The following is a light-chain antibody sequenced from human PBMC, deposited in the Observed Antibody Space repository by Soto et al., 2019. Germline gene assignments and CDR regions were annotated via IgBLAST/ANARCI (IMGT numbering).Light chain of an antibody. CDR2: GAS. J-gene: IGKJ1*01. CDR3: QQYNSLWT. CDR1: QSVGSN. Sequence: EIVMTQSPATLSVSPGERATLSCRASQSVGSNLAWYQQKPGQAPRLLIYGASTRATGIPARFSGSGSGTEFTLTISSLQPDDFATYYCQQYNSLWTFGQGTKVEIK. V-gene: IGKV3-15*01.